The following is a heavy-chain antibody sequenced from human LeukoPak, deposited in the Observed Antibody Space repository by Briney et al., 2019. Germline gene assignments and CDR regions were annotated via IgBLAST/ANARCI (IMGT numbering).Heavy chain of an antibody. J-gene: IGHJ3*02. CDR3: AKDLPQGPEDAFDI. CDR1: GFTFSSYA. V-gene: IGHV3-23*01. CDR2: ISGIGGST. Sequence: GGSLRLSCAASGFTFSSYAMSWVRQAPGKGLEWVAAISGIGGSTYYADSVKGRFTISRDNSNNTLYLQMTSLRAEDTAAYYCAKDLPQGPEDAFDIWGQGTMVTVSS. D-gene: IGHD1-14*01.